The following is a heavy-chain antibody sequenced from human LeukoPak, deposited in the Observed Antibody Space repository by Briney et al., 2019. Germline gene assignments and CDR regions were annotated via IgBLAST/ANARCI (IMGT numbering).Heavy chain of an antibody. Sequence: ASVTVSFTSSVYTFTLHYLNWLRQAPGQGREWMGRINPNSGDTKYADKFQGRVIMTRDTSTSTAYMELNGLTSDDTASYYCARDMWELPSDYYYDYWGQGSLVTVSS. V-gene: IGHV1-2*06. CDR1: VYTFTLHY. CDR3: ARDMWELPSDYYYDY. J-gene: IGHJ4*02. D-gene: IGHD1-26*01. CDR2: INPNSGDT.